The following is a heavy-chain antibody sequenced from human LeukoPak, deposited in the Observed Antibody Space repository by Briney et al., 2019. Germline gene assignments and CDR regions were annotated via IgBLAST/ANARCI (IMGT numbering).Heavy chain of an antibody. D-gene: IGHD3-3*02. CDR2: INPSGGST. CDR1: GYTFTSYY. J-gene: IGHJ4*02. V-gene: IGHV1-46*01. Sequence: GASVKVSCKASGYTFTSYYMHWVRQAPGQGLEWMGIINPSGGSTSYAQKFQGRVTMTRDMSTSTVYMELSSLRSEDTAVYYCARAAGGSIARYYFDYWGQGTLVTVSS. CDR3: ARAAGGSIARYYFDY.